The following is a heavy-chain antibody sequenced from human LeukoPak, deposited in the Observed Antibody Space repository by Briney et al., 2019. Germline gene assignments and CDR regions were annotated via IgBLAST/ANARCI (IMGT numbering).Heavy chain of an antibody. D-gene: IGHD3-22*01. J-gene: IGHJ3*02. V-gene: IGHV3-48*04. Sequence: PGGSLRLSCAASGFTFSSYWMSWVRQAPGKGLEWVSYISSSGSTIYYADSVKGRFTISRDNAKNSLYLQMNSLRAEDTAVYYCARGGGSSGYYEGIDAFDIWGQGTMVTVSS. CDR1: GFTFSSYW. CDR3: ARGGGSSGYYEGIDAFDI. CDR2: ISSSGSTI.